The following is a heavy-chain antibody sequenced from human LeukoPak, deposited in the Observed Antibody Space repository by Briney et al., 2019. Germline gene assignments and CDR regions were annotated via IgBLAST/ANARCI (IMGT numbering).Heavy chain of an antibody. V-gene: IGHV4-39*07. CDR2: INHSGST. D-gene: IGHD5-24*01. CDR1: GGSISSSSYY. CDR3: ARVRQRWLQYFGY. Sequence: PSETLSLTCTVSGGSISSSSYYWSWIRQPPGTGLEWIGEINHSGSTNYNPSLKSRVTISVDTSKDQFSLKLSSVTAADTAVYYCARVRQRWLQYFGYWGQGTLVTVSS. J-gene: IGHJ4*02.